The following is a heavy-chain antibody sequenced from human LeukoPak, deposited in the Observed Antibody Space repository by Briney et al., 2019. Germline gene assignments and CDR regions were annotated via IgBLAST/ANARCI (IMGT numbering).Heavy chain of an antibody. V-gene: IGHV3-48*04. J-gene: IGHJ5*02. CDR1: GFTFSSYS. D-gene: IGHD3-22*01. CDR3: ARGDSGGYIYNWFDP. CDR2: ISGTSGKI. Sequence: PGGSLRLSCAASGFTFSSYSMNWVRRAPGKGLEWVSYISGTSGKIYYADSVKGRFTISRDNAKNSLYLQMNSLRAEDTAVYYCARGDSGGYIYNWFDPWGQGTLVTVSS.